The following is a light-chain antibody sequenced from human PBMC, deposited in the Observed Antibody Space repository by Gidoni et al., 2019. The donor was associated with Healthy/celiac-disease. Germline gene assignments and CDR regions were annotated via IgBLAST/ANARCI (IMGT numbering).Light chain of an antibody. CDR2: GAS. CDR1: QSVSSSY. CDR3: QQYGSSPLFT. J-gene: IGKJ3*01. V-gene: IGKV3-20*01. Sequence: EIVLTHSPGTLSLSPGDRATLSCRPSQSVSSSYLAWYQQKPGQAPRLLIYGASSRATGIPDRFSGSGSGTDFTLTISRLEPEDFAVYYCQQYGSSPLFTFGPGTKVDIK.